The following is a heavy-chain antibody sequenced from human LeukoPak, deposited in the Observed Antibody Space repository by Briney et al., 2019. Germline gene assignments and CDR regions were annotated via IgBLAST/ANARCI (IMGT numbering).Heavy chain of an antibody. CDR3: ARPVFGVVTPGEFDP. CDR2: IYHSGST. V-gene: IGHV4-38-2*01. Sequence: PSETLSRTCAVSGYSISSGYYWGWIRQPPGKGLGWIGSIYHSGSTYYNPSLKSRVTISVDTSKNRFSLKLSSVTAADTAVYYCARPVFGVVTPGEFDPRGQGTLVTVSS. J-gene: IGHJ5*02. D-gene: IGHD3-3*01. CDR1: GYSISSGYY.